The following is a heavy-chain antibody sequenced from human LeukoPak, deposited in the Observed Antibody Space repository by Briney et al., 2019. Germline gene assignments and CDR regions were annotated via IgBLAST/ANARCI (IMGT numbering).Heavy chain of an antibody. D-gene: IGHD6-13*01. CDR2: IVVGSGNT. CDR3: AADPVTASGSSWYYFDY. J-gene: IGHJ4*02. V-gene: IGHV1-58*02. CDR1: GFTFSSSA. Sequence: ASVRVSCTASGFTFSSSAMQWVRQARGQRLEWIGWIVVGSGNTNYAQKFQERVTITRDMSTSTAYMELSSLRSEDTAVYYCAADPVTASGSSWYYFDYWGQGTLVTVSS.